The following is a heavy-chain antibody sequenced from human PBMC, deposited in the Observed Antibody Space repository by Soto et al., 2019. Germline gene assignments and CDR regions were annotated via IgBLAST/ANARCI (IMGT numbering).Heavy chain of an antibody. CDR1: GDTFSSYA. Sequence: GWCLRLSCAASGDTFSSYAMSWVRQKPGKGLEWVSGISVSGGRTYYADSVKGRFTISRDNSKNTLYLQMNSLRAEDTAVYFCAKPIYYYDSSGDYGFDPWAQGPLLTV. D-gene: IGHD3-22*01. CDR3: AKPIYYYDSSGDYGFDP. CDR2: ISVSGGRT. V-gene: IGHV3-23*01. J-gene: IGHJ5*02.